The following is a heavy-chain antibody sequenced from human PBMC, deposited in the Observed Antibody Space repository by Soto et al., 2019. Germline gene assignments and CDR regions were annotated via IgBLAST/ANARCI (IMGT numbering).Heavy chain of an antibody. D-gene: IGHD6-19*01. J-gene: IGHJ6*02. CDR2: IKQDGSEK. CDR3: ARDSSGWYYYYYGMDV. CDR1: GFTFSSYW. V-gene: IGHV3-7*01. Sequence: GGSLRLSCAASGFTFSSYWMSWVRQAPGKGLEWVANIKQDGSEKYYVDSVKGRFTISRDNAKNSLYLQMNSLRAEDTDVYYCARDSSGWYYYYYGMDVWGQGTTVTVSS.